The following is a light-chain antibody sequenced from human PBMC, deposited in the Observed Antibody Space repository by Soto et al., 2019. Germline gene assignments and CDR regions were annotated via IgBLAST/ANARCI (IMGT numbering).Light chain of an antibody. V-gene: IGLV2-8*01. CDR2: EVS. CDR3: SSYAGSNNWN. Sequence: SALTQPPSAAGSPGQSVTISCTGTSSDVGGYNYVSWYQQHPGKAPKLMIYEVSKRPSGVPDRFSGSNSGNTASLTVSGLKAEDEADYYCSSYAGSNNWNFGTGTKLTVL. J-gene: IGLJ1*01. CDR1: SSDVGGYNY.